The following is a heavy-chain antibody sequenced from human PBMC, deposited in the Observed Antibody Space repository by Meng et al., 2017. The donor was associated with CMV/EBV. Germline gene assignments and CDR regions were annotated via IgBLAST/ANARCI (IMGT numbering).Heavy chain of an antibody. J-gene: IGHJ4*02. D-gene: IGHD3-22*01. Sequence: QVQLQRWGRGLLKPSEPLSLTCAVYGGSFSGYYWSWIRQPPGKGLEWIGEINHSGSTNYNPSLKSRVTISVDTSKNQFSLKLSSVTAADTAVYYCARVWDSGWDYWGQGTLVTVSS. CDR3: ARVWDSGWDY. CDR1: GGSFSGYY. V-gene: IGHV4-34*01. CDR2: INHSGST.